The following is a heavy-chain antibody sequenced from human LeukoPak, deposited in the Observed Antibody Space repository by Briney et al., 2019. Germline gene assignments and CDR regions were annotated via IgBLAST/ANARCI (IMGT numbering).Heavy chain of an antibody. J-gene: IGHJ4*02. CDR2: INGDGRNI. CDR3: ARDRVSGWVRGYYFDY. D-gene: IGHD6-19*01. CDR1: GFTFSSYW. V-gene: IGHV3-74*01. Sequence: GGSLRLSCVASGFTFSSYWMHWVRQDPRKGLVWVSRINGDGRNINYADSVRGRFTISRDNAKNTLYLQMNTLRVEDTAVYYCARDRVSGWVRGYYFDYWGQGTLVTVSS.